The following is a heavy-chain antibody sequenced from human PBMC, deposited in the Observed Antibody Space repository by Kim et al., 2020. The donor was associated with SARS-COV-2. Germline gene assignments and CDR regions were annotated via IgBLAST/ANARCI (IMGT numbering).Heavy chain of an antibody. CDR3: ARDRYGPGFYSFDY. D-gene: IGHD5-18*01. V-gene: IGHV3-30*07. Sequence: ADHVKGRFPISRDNSTNPLYLQMHSLRAEDAAVYSCARDRYGPGFYSFDYWGQGTLVTVSS. J-gene: IGHJ4*02.